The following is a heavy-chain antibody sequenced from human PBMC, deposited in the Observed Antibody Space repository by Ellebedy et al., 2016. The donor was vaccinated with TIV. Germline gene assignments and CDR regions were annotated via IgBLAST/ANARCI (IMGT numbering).Heavy chain of an antibody. J-gene: IGHJ6*02. CDR2: IYDSGRT. Sequence: GSLRLXXNVSGGSITGTYTSYYWGWTRQPPGKGLVWIGSIYDSGRTHYNPSLKSRVTISVDTSKNQFPLKLSSVTAADTAVYYCARYRSGIVVVPAHYGMDVWGQGTTVTVSS. CDR3: ARYRSGIVVVPAHYGMDV. CDR1: GGSITGTYTSYY. D-gene: IGHD2-2*01. V-gene: IGHV4-39*01.